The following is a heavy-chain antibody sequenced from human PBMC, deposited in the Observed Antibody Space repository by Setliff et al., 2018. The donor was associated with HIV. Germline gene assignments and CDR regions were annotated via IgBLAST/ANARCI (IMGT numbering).Heavy chain of an antibody. CDR3: ARGTKLVWGRWFDP. V-gene: IGHV4-34*01. Sequence: SETLSLTCAVYGGSFSGYYWSWIRQPPGKGLEWIGEINPSGIANYSPSLKSRVTISVDTSKNEVSLRLGSVTAADTAVYFCARGTKLVWGRWFDPWGQGTLVTVSS. D-gene: IGHD6-6*01. J-gene: IGHJ5*02. CDR1: GGSFSGYY. CDR2: INPSGIA.